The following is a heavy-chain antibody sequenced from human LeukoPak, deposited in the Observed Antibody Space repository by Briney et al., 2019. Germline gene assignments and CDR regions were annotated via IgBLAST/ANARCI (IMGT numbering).Heavy chain of an antibody. CDR1: GYSISSGCY. V-gene: IGHV4-38-2*01. Sequence: PSETLSLTCAVSGYSISSGCYWGWIRQPPGKGLEWIGSIYHSGSTYYNPSLKSRVTISVDTSKNQFSLKLSSVTAADTAVYYCARRDGWFDPWGQGTLVTVSS. J-gene: IGHJ5*02. D-gene: IGHD5-24*01. CDR2: IYHSGST. CDR3: ARRDGWFDP.